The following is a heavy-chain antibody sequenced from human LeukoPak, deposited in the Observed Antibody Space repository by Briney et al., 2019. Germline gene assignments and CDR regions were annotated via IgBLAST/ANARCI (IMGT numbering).Heavy chain of an antibody. CDR1: GFXFSSYG. D-gene: IGHD6-19*01. J-gene: IGHJ4*02. CDR3: ARDWVSGWDAGFDY. V-gene: IGHV3-30*03. Sequence: GGSLRLSCAASGFXFSSYGMHWVRQAPGKGLEWVAVISYDGSNKYYADSVKGRFTISRDNSKNTLYLQMNSLRAEDTAVYYCARDWVSGWDAGFDYWGQGTLVTVSS. CDR2: ISYDGSNK.